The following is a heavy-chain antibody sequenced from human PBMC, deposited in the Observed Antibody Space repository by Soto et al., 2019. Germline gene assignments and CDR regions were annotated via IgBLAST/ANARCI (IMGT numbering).Heavy chain of an antibody. CDR1: RAFINSGGFY. Sequence: SETLSLTCSVSRAFINSGGFYYSWIRQPPGKGLEWLGYIFHSGSSLYNPSLRGRLTLSADTSRNQLSLHLTSVTAADTAVYYCVRGGIAGHWFDPWGQGILVTVSS. CDR3: VRGGIAGHWFDP. D-gene: IGHD2-15*01. V-gene: IGHV4-31*03. J-gene: IGHJ5*02. CDR2: IFHSGSS.